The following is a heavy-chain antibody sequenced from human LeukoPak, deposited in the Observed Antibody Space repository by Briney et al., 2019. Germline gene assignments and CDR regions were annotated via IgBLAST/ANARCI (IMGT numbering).Heavy chain of an antibody. CDR3: ARDVAALRLVDY. V-gene: IGHV1-2*02. CDR1: GYTFTAYY. J-gene: IGHJ4*02. Sequence: GASVKVSCKASGYTFTAYYMHWVRQAPGQGLEWMGWINPNSGGTNYAQNFQDRVTMTRDTSISTPYMELSRLTADDTAIYYCARDVAALRLVDYWGQGTLVTVSS. CDR2: INPNSGGT. D-gene: IGHD6-13*01.